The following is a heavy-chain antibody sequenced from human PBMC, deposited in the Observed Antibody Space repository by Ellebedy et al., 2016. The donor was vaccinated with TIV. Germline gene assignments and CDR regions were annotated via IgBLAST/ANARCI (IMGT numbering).Heavy chain of an antibody. V-gene: IGHV5-51*01. CDR2: IYPGDSDT. D-gene: IGHD3-10*01. Sequence: GESLKISCQGSGYSFSSYWIGWVRQMPGKGLEWMGIIYPGDSDTRYSPSFQGQVTVSADKSVSTAYLQWSGLKASDTAMYYCARTYYYGSGSYYRGFDYWGQGTLVTVSS. J-gene: IGHJ4*02. CDR3: ARTYYYGSGSYYRGFDY. CDR1: GYSFSSYW.